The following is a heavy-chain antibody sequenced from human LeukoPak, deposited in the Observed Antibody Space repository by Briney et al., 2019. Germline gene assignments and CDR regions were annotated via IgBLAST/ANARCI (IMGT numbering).Heavy chain of an antibody. CDR1: GFTFSSYG. CDR3: ARDLSITMIVVVSDAFDI. D-gene: IGHD3-22*01. CDR2: IWYDGSNK. V-gene: IGHV3-33*01. J-gene: IGHJ3*02. Sequence: GRSLRLSCAASGFTFSSYGMHWVRQAPGKGLEWVAVIWYDGSNKYYADSVKGRFTISRDNSKNTLYLQMNSLRAEDTAVYYCARDLSITMIVVVSDAFDIWGQGTMVTVSS.